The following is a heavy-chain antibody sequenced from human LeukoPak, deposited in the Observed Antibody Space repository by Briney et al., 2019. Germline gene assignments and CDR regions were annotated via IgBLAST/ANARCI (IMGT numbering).Heavy chain of an antibody. CDR3: AGYNCSSTRCYTGGFDY. CDR2: ISGSGGST. D-gene: IGHD2-2*02. V-gene: IGHV3-23*01. CDR1: GFTFSSYA. J-gene: IGHJ4*02. Sequence: GGSLRLSCAASGFTFSSYAMSWVRKAPGKGQEWVSAISGSGGSTYYADSVKGRFTISRDNSKNTLYLQMNSLRAEDTAVFYCAGYNCSSTRCYTGGFDYWGQGTLVTVSS.